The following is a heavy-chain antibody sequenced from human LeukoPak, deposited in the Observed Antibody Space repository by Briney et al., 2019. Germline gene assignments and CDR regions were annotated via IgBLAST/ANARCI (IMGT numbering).Heavy chain of an antibody. CDR3: ARATDGYSSSWPYFDY. D-gene: IGHD6-13*01. V-gene: IGHV1-46*01. Sequence: ASVKVSCKASGYTFTSYYMHWVRQAPGQGLEWMGIINPSGGSTSYAQKFQGRVTMTRNTSISTAYMELSSLRSEDTAVYYCARATDGYSSSWPYFDYWGQGTLVTVSS. CDR1: GYTFTSYY. J-gene: IGHJ4*02. CDR2: INPSGGST.